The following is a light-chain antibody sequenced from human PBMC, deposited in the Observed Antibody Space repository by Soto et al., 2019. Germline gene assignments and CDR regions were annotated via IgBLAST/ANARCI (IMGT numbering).Light chain of an antibody. Sequence: EIVMTQSPGTLSLSPGERATLSCRASQSVTSSYLAWYQQKPGQAPRLLIYGASTRAADIPDRFRGSGSGTYFTLTITRLEPEDFAVYYCQHYGNSPPYTFGQVTKLEIK. CDR3: QHYGNSPPYT. CDR2: GAS. J-gene: IGKJ2*01. V-gene: IGKV3-20*01. CDR1: QSVTSSY.